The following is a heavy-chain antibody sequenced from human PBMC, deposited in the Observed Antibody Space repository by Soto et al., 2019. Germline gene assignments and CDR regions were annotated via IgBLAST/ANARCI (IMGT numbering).Heavy chain of an antibody. J-gene: IGHJ4*02. CDR3: ARGGTPIDD. D-gene: IGHD3-16*01. V-gene: IGHV1-18*01. CDR2: ISAYNSNT. Sequence: QVQLVQSGAEVKKPGASVKVSCKASGYTFTNFGISWVRQAPGQGLEWMGWISAYNSNTNYAQNFQGRVTITTVTSTSIPYVCLMIQGSDYTAVFFCARGGTPIDDGGQGSLVTVSS. CDR1: GYTFTNFG.